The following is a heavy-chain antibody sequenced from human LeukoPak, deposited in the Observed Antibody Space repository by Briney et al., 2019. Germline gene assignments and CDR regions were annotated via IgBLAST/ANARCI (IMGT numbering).Heavy chain of an antibody. D-gene: IGHD5-24*01. CDR1: GFTFSNYA. J-gene: IGHJ4*02. CDR2: ITKYDGRV. Sequence: GGSLRLSCAASGFTFSNYAMSWVRQAPGKGLEWLSSITKYDGRVYYADSVRGRFTISRDSSQNELYLQMNSLRADDSAIYYCAKDHSADGWPTFEYWGRGTLVTVSS. CDR3: AKDHSADGWPTFEY. V-gene: IGHV3-23*01.